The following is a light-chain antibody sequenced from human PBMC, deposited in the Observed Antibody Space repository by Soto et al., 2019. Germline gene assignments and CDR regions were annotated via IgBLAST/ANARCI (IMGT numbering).Light chain of an antibody. Sequence: EIVLTQSPGTLSLSPGERATASCRASQSVSSSYLAWYQQKPGQAPRLLIYGASSRATGIPDRFSGSGSGTDFTLTISRLGPEDFAVYYCQQYGSSRTFGQGTKVDIK. J-gene: IGKJ1*01. V-gene: IGKV3-20*01. CDR3: QQYGSSRT. CDR1: QSVSSSY. CDR2: GAS.